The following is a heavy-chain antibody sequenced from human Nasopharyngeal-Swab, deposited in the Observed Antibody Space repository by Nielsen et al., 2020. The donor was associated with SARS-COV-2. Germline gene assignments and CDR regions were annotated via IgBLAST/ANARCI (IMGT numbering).Heavy chain of an antibody. CDR1: GGSFSGYY. CDR3: ARLVLVAATRWFDP. D-gene: IGHD2-15*01. Sequence: SETLSLTCAVYGGSFSGYYWSWIRQPPGKGLEWIGEINHSGSTNYNPSLKSRVTISVDTSKNQLSLKLSSVTAADTAVYYCARLVLVAATRWFDPWGQGTLVTVSS. CDR2: INHSGST. J-gene: IGHJ5*02. V-gene: IGHV4-34*01.